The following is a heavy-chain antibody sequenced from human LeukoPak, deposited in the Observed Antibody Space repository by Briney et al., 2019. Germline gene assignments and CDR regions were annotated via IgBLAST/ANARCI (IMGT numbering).Heavy chain of an antibody. CDR3: AIGPRQKRGLSTY. V-gene: IGHV3-23*01. D-gene: IGHD3/OR15-3a*01. CDR2: ISASGGST. Sequence: GGSLRSSVPAFDLTLGTIAMGWFGQPPGKGRDWVSGISASGGSTYYADSVKGHFTISRDNSKNRLFLQMNSLRAEDTAMYYCAIGPRQKRGLSTYWGQGTLVTVSS. J-gene: IGHJ4*02. CDR1: DLTLGTIA.